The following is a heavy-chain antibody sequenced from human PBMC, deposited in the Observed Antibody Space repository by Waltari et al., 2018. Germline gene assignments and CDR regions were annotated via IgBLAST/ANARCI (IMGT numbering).Heavy chain of an antibody. D-gene: IGHD2-15*01. V-gene: IGHV4-38-2*02. J-gene: IGHJ3*02. CDR3: ARDDIVRRGAFDI. CDR1: GYSISSGYY. CDR2: IYHSGST. Sequence: QVQLQESGPGLVKPSETLSLTCTVSGYSISSGYYWGWIRQPPGKGLEWIGSIYHSGSTYYNPSLKSRVTISVDTSKNQFSLKLSSVTAADTAVYYCARDDIVRRGAFDIWGQGTTVTVSS.